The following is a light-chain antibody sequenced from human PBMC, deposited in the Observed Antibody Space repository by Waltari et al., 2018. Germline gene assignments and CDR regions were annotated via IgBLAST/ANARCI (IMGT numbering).Light chain of an antibody. V-gene: IGKV3-20*01. CDR2: GAS. CDR1: QSVSSSY. CDR3: QQYGSSPYT. J-gene: IGKJ2*01. Sequence: IVLQQSPGTLSLSRGDRPTLSCRASQSVSSSYLAWYQQKPGQAPRLLIYGASSRATGIPDRFSGSGSGTDFTLTISRLEPEDFAVYYCQQYGSSPYTFGQGTKLEIK.